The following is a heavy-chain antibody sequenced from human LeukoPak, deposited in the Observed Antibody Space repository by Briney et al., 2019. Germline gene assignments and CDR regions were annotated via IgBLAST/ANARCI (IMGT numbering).Heavy chain of an antibody. V-gene: IGHV1-69*05. CDR1: GGTFSSYA. J-gene: IGHJ5*02. CDR3: ARGHSSSWYPNNWIDP. D-gene: IGHD6-13*01. CDR2: IIPIFGTA. Sequence: SVKVSCKASGGTFSSYAISWVRQAPGQGLEWMGGIIPIFGTANYAQKFQGRVTITTDESTSTAYMELSSLRSEDTAVYYCARGHSSSWYPNNWIDPWGQGTLVTVSS.